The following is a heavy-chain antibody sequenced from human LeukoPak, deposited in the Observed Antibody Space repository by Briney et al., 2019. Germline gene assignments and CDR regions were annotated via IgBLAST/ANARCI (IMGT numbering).Heavy chain of an antibody. D-gene: IGHD3-16*01. CDR2: IYPGDSNT. CDR1: GYSFTSYW. CDR3: VRHNCYDS. Sequence: GESLKISCKASGYSFTSYWIAWVRQMPGKGLEWIGIIYPGDSNTKYSPSFQGQVTMSADKSISTAYLQWSSLKASDTAIYYCVRHNCYDSWGQGTLVTVSS. V-gene: IGHV5-51*01. J-gene: IGHJ4*02.